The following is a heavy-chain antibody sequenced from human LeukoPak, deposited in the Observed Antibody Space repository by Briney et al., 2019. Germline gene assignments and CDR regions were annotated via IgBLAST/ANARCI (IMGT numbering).Heavy chain of an antibody. V-gene: IGHV3-53*01. CDR3: ARGMIAAAGIFDY. J-gene: IGHJ4*02. D-gene: IGHD6-13*01. Sequence: GGSLRLSCAASGFTFSTCAMSWVRQAPGKGLEWVSVIYSGGSTYYADSVKGRFTISRDNSKNTLYLQMNSLRAEDTAVYYCARGMIAAAGIFDYWGQGTLVTVSS. CDR1: GFTFSTCA. CDR2: IYSGGST.